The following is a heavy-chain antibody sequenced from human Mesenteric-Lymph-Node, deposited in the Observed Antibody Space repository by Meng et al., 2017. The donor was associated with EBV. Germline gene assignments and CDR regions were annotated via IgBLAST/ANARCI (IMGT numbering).Heavy chain of an antibody. J-gene: IGHJ4*02. CDR2: INAYNGDT. V-gene: IGHV1-18*01. CDR1: CYTFTNYG. CDR3: ATIPLYGGNGVGDY. D-gene: IGHD4-23*01. Sequence: QARLGQSGGEVKKPGASGTVSCKASCYTFTNYGITWVRQAPGQGLEWMGWINAYNGDTNYAQTLQGRVTMTTDTSTSTAYMELRSLRSEDTAVYYCATIPLYGGNGVGDYWGQGTLVTVSS.